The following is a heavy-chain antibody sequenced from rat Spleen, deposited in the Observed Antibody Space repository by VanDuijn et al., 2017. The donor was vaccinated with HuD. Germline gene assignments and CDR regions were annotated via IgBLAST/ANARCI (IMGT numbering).Heavy chain of an antibody. D-gene: IGHD4-4*01. V-gene: IGHV5S13*01. Sequence: EVQVVESGGGLVQPGRSLKLSCVASGLTLSNYGMAWVRQAPTKGLEWVASIRTGCGSTYYRDSVRGRLTISRNDAKSTLYLQMDGLGSEDTATYYCAGLSNSGSGNWFAYWGQGTLVTVTS. CDR3: AGLSNSGSGNWFAY. CDR2: IRTGCGST. CDR1: GLTLSNYG. J-gene: IGHJ3*01.